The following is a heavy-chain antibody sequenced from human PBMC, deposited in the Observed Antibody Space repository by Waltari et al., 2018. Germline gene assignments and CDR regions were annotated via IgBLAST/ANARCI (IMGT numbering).Heavy chain of an antibody. CDR2: INHSGST. Sequence: QVQLQQWGAGLLKPSETLSLTCAVYGGSFSGYYWSWIRQPPGKGLEWIGEINHSGSTNYNPSLKSRVTISVDTSKNQFSLKLSSVTAADTAVYYCATSYYYDSSGYYYYFDYWGQGTLVTVSS. CDR1: GGSFSGYY. V-gene: IGHV4-34*01. J-gene: IGHJ4*02. D-gene: IGHD3-22*01. CDR3: ATSYYYDSSGYYYYFDY.